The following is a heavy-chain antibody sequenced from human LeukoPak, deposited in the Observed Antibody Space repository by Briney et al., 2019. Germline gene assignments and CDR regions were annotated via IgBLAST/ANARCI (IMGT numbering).Heavy chain of an antibody. J-gene: IGHJ5*02. V-gene: IGHV4-59*12. CDR1: GGSISSYY. CDR2: IYYSGST. D-gene: IGHD6-13*01. CDR3: ARSRRRVAAAGTRLTWFDP. Sequence: PSETLSLTCTVSGGSISSYYWSWIRQPPGKGLEWIGYIYYSGSTNYNPSLKSRVTISVDTSKNQFSLKLSSVTAADTAVYYCARSRRRVAAAGTRLTWFDPWGQGTLVTVSS.